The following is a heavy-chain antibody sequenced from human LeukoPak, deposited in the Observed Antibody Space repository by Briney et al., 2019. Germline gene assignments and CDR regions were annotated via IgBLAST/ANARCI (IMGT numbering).Heavy chain of an antibody. CDR2: ISYDGSNK. D-gene: IGHD6-13*01. V-gene: IGHV3-30-3*01. CDR1: GFTFSSYA. Sequence: GGSLRLSCAASGFTFSSYAMHWVRQAPGKGLEWVAVISYDGSNKYYADSVKGRFTISRDNSKNTLYLQMNSLRAEDTAVYYCAKDEGTAPTATYFDYWGLGTLVTVSS. J-gene: IGHJ4*02. CDR3: AKDEGTAPTATYFDY.